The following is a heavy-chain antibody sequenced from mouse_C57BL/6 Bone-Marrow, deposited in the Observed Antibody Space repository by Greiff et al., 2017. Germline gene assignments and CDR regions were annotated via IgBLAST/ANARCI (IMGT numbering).Heavy chain of an antibody. Sequence: VQLQQSGAELVKPGASVKISCKASGYTFTDYYINWVKQRPGQGLEWIGKIGPGSGSTYYNEKFKGKATLTADKSSSTAYMQLSSLTSEDSAVYFCAILSYYYGSSYGELDAMDYWGQGTSVTVAS. CDR1: GYTFTDYY. CDR3: AILSYYYGSSYGELDAMDY. V-gene: IGHV1-77*01. CDR2: IGPGSGST. D-gene: IGHD1-1*01. J-gene: IGHJ4*01.